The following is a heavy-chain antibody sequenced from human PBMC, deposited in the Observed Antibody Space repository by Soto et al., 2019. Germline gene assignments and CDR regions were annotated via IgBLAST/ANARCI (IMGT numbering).Heavy chain of an antibody. CDR1: GGSFSPYF. J-gene: IGHJ2*01. CDR3: ARLASGWQYYYFDF. V-gene: IGHV4-34*01. CDR2: INHSGST. D-gene: IGHD6-19*01. Sequence: SETLSLTCAVYGGSFSPYFWSWIRQPPGKGLEWIGEINHSGSTNYNPSLTRRATLSVDTSKNQVSLKLASVTAADTAVYYCARLASGWQYYYFDFWGRGTPVTVS.